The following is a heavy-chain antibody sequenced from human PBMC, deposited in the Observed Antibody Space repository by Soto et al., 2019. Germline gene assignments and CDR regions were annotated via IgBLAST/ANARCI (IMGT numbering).Heavy chain of an antibody. D-gene: IGHD3-16*01. J-gene: IGHJ6*02. CDR2: MNPNSAIT. V-gene: IGHV1-8*01. Sequence: QVQLVQSGAEVKKPGASVKVSCKASGYTFTSYDINWVRQATGQGLEWRVWMNPNSAITGYAQKFQGRVTITRKTSTRTPSMALSSMRSEDTAVYYCASEGVWGMDVRCQGNKVTVSS. CDR3: ASEGVWGMDV. CDR1: GYTFTSYD.